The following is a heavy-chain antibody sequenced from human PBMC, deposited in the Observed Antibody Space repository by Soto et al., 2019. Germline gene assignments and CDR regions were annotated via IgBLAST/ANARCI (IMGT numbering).Heavy chain of an antibody. CDR1: GYTFTSYG. CDR3: ASDYTRGGYNHY. CDR2: ISAYNGNT. V-gene: IGHV1-18*01. D-gene: IGHD5-12*01. J-gene: IGHJ4*02. Sequence: QVQLVQSGAEVKKPGASVKVSCKASGYTFTSYGISWVRQAPGQGLEWMGCISAYNGNTNYAQKLQGRVTMTTDTSPSTADMELRSLRSDYRAVYYCASDYTRGGYNHYWCQGTLVTVSS.